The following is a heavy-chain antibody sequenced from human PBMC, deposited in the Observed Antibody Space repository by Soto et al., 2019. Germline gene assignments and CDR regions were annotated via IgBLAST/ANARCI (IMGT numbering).Heavy chain of an antibody. D-gene: IGHD5-12*01. CDR1: GFTFSSYG. CDR2: ISYDGSNK. J-gene: IGHJ6*01. CDR3: AKEFWVATMDHDDYGMDV. V-gene: IGHV3-30*18. Sequence: QVQLVESGGGVVQPGRSLRLSCAASGFTFSSYGMHWVRQAPGKGLEWVAVISYDGSNKYYADSVKGRFTISRDNSKNTLYLQMNSLRAEDTAVYYCAKEFWVATMDHDDYGMDVW.